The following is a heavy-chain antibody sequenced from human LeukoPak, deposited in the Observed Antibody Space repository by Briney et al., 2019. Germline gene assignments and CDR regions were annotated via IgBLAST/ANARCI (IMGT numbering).Heavy chain of an antibody. CDR2: IYYSGST. Sequence: SETLSLTCTVSGGSISSGDYYWSWIRQPPGKGLEWIGYIYYSGSTYYNPSLKSRVTISVGTSKNQFSLKLSSVTAADTAVYYCASDYGDYAEYFQHWGQGTLVTVSS. D-gene: IGHD4-17*01. CDR3: ASDYGDYAEYFQH. J-gene: IGHJ1*01. CDR1: GGSISSGDYY. V-gene: IGHV4-30-4*01.